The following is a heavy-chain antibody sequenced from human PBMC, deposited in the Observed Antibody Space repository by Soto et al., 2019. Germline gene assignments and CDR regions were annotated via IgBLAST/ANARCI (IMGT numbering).Heavy chain of an antibody. J-gene: IGHJ4*02. CDR1: GDTFSFYS. D-gene: IGHD3-10*01. Sequence: QVQLVQSGAEVKRPGSSVKVSCKASGDTFSFYSINWVRQAPGLGLEWMGRVNPILSLSNYAQRFQGRVTMTADKSTSTAYMVLSSLTSEDTAIFYCATSYGSGYRAFVYWGQGAQVIVSS. CDR3: ATSYGSGYRAFVY. V-gene: IGHV1-69*02. CDR2: VNPILSLS.